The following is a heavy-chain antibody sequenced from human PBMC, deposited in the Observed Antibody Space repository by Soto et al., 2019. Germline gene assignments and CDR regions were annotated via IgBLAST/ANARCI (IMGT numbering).Heavy chain of an antibody. CDR3: ARGRSSTSPYPIGY. V-gene: IGHV4-31*03. J-gene: IGHJ4*02. D-gene: IGHD2-2*01. CDR2: IYYSGST. Sequence: QVQLQESGPGLVKHSQTLSLTCTVSGGSISSGGDYWSWIRQHPGKGQEWIGYIYYSGSTYYNPSLKSRVTISVDTSKNQFSLKLSSVTAADTAVYYCARGRSSTSPYPIGYWGQGTLVTVSS. CDR1: GGSISSGGDY.